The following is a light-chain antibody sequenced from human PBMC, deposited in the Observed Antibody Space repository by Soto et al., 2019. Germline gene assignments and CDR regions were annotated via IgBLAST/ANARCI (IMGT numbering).Light chain of an antibody. J-gene: IGKJ4*01. V-gene: IGKV3-11*01. Sequence: EIVLTQSPATLSLSPGDRATLSCRASQSVSSYLAWYQQKPGQPPPLLLYDASTRATGIPARFSGSGSGTDFTLTITSLEPEDFAVYYCQQRSNWPSTFGGGTTVEIK. CDR1: QSVSSY. CDR3: QQRSNWPST. CDR2: DAS.